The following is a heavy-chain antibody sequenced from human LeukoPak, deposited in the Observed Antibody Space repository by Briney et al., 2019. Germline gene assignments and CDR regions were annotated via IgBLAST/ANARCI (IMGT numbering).Heavy chain of an antibody. J-gene: IGHJ6*02. Sequence: SETLSLTCTVSGGSISSYYWSWIRQPPGKGLEWIGYIYYSGSTNCNPSLKSRVTISVDTSKNQFSLKLSSVTAADTAVYYCARDQVVVVPAALNPYYYYGMDVWGQGTTVTVS. D-gene: IGHD2-2*01. CDR3: ARDQVVVVPAALNPYYYYGMDV. CDR1: GGSISSYY. V-gene: IGHV4-59*01. CDR2: IYYSGST.